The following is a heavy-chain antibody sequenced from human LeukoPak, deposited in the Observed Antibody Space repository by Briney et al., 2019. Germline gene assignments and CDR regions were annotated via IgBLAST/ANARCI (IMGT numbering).Heavy chain of an antibody. Sequence: GGSLRLSCGASGFRLGSYSMDWVRQAPGKGLEWVSHINSGSYTIYYADSVKGQFTISRDNAGNSLYLQMNSLRDEDTAVYYCARVLLERPGIDSFDMWGQGTMVTVSS. CDR1: GFRLGSYS. D-gene: IGHD1-1*01. CDR3: ARVLLERPGIDSFDM. J-gene: IGHJ3*02. CDR2: INSGSYTI. V-gene: IGHV3-48*02.